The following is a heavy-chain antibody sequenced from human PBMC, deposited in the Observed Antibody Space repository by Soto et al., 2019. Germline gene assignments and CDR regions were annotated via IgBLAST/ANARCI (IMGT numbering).Heavy chain of an antibody. CDR3: ARQGPYCSGGSCYLGY. D-gene: IGHD2-15*01. CDR2: IYYSGST. Sequence: QLQLQESGPGLVKPSETLSLTCTVSGGSISSSSYYWGWIRQPPGKGLEWIGSIYYSGSTYYNPSLKSRVTMSVDTSKSQFALKLSSVTAADTAVYYCARQGPYCSGGSCYLGYWGQGTLVTVSS. J-gene: IGHJ4*02. V-gene: IGHV4-39*01. CDR1: GGSISSSSYY.